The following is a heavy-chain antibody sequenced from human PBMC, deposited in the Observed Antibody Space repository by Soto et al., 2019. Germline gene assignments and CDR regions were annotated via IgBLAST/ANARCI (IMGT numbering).Heavy chain of an antibody. Sequence: VGFLRLSCAASGFIFGNYDMHWVRQTAGEGLEWVSLIDTGDDTYYPDSVKGRFSISRENAKNSLYLQMNNLRAGDTAVYYCARGRGYCEFNTCHYYFDLWGPGTQVTVSS. CDR3: ARGRGYCEFNTCHYYFDL. J-gene: IGHJ4*02. CDR2: IDTGDDT. V-gene: IGHV3-13*01. CDR1: GFIFGNYD. D-gene: IGHD2-15*01.